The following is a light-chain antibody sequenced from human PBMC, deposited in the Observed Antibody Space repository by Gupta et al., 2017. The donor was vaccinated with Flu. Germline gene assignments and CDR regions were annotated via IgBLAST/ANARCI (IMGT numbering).Light chain of an antibody. CDR2: GSS. CDR1: SSNIGAGSG. CDR3: QSYDSSLNTWV. J-gene: IGLJ1*01. V-gene: IGLV1-40*01. Sequence: VTISCTGSSSNIGAGSGVYWYQQLPETAPKLLFLGSSNRPSGVPGRFSDSKSGTSASLAITGLQAEDEADYYCQSYDSSLNTWVFGSGTKVTVL.